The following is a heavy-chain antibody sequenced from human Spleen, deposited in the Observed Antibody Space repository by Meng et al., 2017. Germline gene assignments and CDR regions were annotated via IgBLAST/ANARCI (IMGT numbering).Heavy chain of an antibody. J-gene: IGHJ5*02. CDR3: ARNRYYFGSGAWFDP. V-gene: IGHV4-34*01. Sequence: QVQRQQWGAGLFKPSETLSLTCVVSGGSFSDYYWSWIRQPPGKGLEWIGEINDSGTTNHNPSLTSRLSISVDTSKNQISLKLSFMTAADTAVYYCARNRYYFGSGAWFDPWGQGTLVTVSS. CDR1: GGSFSDYY. CDR2: INDSGTT. D-gene: IGHD3-10*01.